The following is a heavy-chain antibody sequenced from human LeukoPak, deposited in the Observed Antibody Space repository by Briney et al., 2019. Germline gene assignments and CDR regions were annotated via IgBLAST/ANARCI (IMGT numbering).Heavy chain of an antibody. CDR1: GGSISSYY. V-gene: IGHV4-59*08. CDR3: ARHSVYAVVAATPLYYYYGMDV. Sequence: PSETLSLTCTVSGGSISSYYWSWIRQPPGKGLEWIGYIYYSGSTNYNPSLKSRVTISVDTSKNQFSLKLSSVTAADTAVYYCARHSVYAVVAATPLYYYYGMDVWGQGTTVTVSS. D-gene: IGHD2-15*01. CDR2: IYYSGST. J-gene: IGHJ6*02.